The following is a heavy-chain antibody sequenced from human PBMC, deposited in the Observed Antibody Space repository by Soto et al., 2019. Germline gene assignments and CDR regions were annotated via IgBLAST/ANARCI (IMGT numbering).Heavy chain of an antibody. CDR1: GYSFATFW. D-gene: IGHD2-8*02. J-gene: IGHJ5*02. CDR2: VDPRDSYT. Sequence: PGESLKISCKGSGYSFATFWITWVRQLPGKGLEWMGTVDPRDSYTNYSPSFQGHVTMSADKSISTAYLQWSSLKASDTAIYYCGRQYCTGDTCDGWFDPWGQGTLVTVSS. V-gene: IGHV5-10-1*01. CDR3: GRQYCTGDTCDGWFDP.